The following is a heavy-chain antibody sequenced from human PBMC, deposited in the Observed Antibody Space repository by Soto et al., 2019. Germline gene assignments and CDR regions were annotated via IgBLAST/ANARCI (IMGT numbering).Heavy chain of an antibody. V-gene: IGHV3-30-3*01. CDR3: ARDGYYDFWSGYYNSEGHWFDP. CDR1: GFTFSSYA. CDR2: ISYDVSNK. J-gene: IGHJ5*02. Sequence: QVQLVESGGGVVQPGRSLRLSCAASGFTFSSYAMHWVRQAPGKGLEWVAVISYDVSNKYYADSVKGRFTISRDNSKNTLYLQMNSLRAEDTAVYNCARDGYYDFWSGYYNSEGHWFDPWGQGTLVTVSS. D-gene: IGHD3-3*01.